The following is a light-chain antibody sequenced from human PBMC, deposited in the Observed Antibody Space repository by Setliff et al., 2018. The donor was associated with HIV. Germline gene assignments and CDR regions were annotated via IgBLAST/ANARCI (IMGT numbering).Light chain of an antibody. J-gene: IGLJ2*01. CDR2: EVS. CDR3: CSYAGSAYVI. Sequence: QSALAQPPSVSGSPGQSVTISCTGTSSDVGSYNLVSWYQQHPGRAPKLMIYEVSKRPSGVSNRFSGSKSGNTASLTISGLQADDETDYYCCSYAGSAYVIFGGGTKVTVL. CDR1: SSDVGSYNL. V-gene: IGLV2-23*02.